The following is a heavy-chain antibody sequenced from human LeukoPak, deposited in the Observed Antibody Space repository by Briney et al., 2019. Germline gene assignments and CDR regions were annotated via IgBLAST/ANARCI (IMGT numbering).Heavy chain of an antibody. CDR2: IQYDGGDK. V-gene: IGHV3-30*02. CDR1: GFTFRNYG. Sequence: PGGSLRLSCAASGFTFRNYGMHWVRQAPGKGLEWMAFIQYDGGDKYYADSVKGRFTISRDNSKNTLYLQMNSLRAEDTAAYYCAKGYYFDILSGYSSLDSWGQGTLVTVSS. CDR3: AKGYYFDILSGYSSLDS. J-gene: IGHJ4*02. D-gene: IGHD3-9*01.